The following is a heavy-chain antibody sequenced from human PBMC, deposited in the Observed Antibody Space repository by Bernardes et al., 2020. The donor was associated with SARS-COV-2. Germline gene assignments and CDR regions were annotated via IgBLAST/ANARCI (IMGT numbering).Heavy chain of an antibody. Sequence: GRSLRLSCAASGFIFSGYTMSWVRQAPGKGLERVAKMKEDGSEIYYVDSVMGRFTISRDNAKNSLYLQMDSLRVEDTAVYYCARGGASRFDSWGQGTLVTVSS. V-gene: IGHV3-7*01. J-gene: IGHJ4*02. D-gene: IGHD1-26*01. CDR3: ARGGASRFDS. CDR1: GFIFSGYT. CDR2: MKEDGSEI.